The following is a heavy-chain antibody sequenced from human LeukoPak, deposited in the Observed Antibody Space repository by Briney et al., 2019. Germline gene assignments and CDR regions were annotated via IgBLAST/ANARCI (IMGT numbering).Heavy chain of an antibody. CDR1: GYTFTGYY. D-gene: IGHD3-16*02. V-gene: IGHV1-2*06. Sequence: ASLTVSCTASGYTFTGYYMHWVRQAPGQGLEWMGRINPNSGGTNYAQKFQGRVNMTRDTSISTAYMELSRLRSDDTAVYYCFTFGGLIRGAFDIWGQGTMVTVSS. CDR2: INPNSGGT. J-gene: IGHJ3*02. CDR3: FTFGGLIRGAFDI.